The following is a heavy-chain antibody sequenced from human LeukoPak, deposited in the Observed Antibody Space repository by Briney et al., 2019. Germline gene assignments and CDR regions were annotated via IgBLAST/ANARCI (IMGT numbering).Heavy chain of an antibody. CDR2: ISGSGGST. Sequence: GSLRLSCAASGFTFSSYAMSWVRQAPGKGLEWVSAISGSGGSTYYADSVKGRFTISRDNSKNTLYLQMNSLRAEDTAVYYCAKVGEDGSGSYYKGDFDYWGQGTLVTVSS. CDR3: AKVGEDGSGSYYKGDFDY. V-gene: IGHV3-23*01. CDR1: GFTFSSYA. J-gene: IGHJ4*02. D-gene: IGHD3-10*01.